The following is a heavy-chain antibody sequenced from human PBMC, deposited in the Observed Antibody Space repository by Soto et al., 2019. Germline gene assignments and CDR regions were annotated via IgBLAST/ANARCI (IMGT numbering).Heavy chain of an antibody. CDR2: ISGSSTYI. J-gene: IGHJ6*02. V-gene: IGHV3-21*01. CDR3: ARDGYNGDETISKYYYYGMDV. Sequence: EEQLVESGGGLVKPGGSLRLSCAASGFTFSSYSMNWVRQAPGKGLQWVSSISGSSTYIYYADSVRGRFTISRDNARNSLFLQMNSLRVEDTAVYYCARDGYNGDETISKYYYYGMDVWGQGTTVTVSS. CDR1: GFTFSSYS. D-gene: IGHD4-17*01.